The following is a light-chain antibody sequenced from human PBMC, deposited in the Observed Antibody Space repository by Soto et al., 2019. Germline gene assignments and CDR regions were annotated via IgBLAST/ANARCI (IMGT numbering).Light chain of an antibody. CDR1: QSINTW. CDR3: QHYNSYSEA. Sequence: IRMTQSPSSFSASTGDRVTITCLASQSINTWLAWYQQKPGKAPKLLIYDASSLQSGVPSRFSGSGSGTEFTLTISSLQPDDFATYYCQHYNSYSEAFGQGTKVDIK. V-gene: IGKV1-5*01. J-gene: IGKJ1*01. CDR2: DAS.